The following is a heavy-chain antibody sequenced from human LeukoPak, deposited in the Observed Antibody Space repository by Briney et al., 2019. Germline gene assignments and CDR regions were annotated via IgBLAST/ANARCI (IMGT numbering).Heavy chain of an antibody. Sequence: ASVKVSCKVSGYTLTELSMHWVRQGPGKGLEWMGGFDPEDGETIYAHKFQGRVTMTEDTSTDTAYMELSSLRSEDTAVYYCATVLIYSKGYDACDIWGQGTMVTVSS. CDR3: ATVLIYSKGYDACDI. V-gene: IGHV1-24*01. J-gene: IGHJ3*02. CDR1: GYTLTELS. CDR2: FDPEDGET. D-gene: IGHD4-11*01.